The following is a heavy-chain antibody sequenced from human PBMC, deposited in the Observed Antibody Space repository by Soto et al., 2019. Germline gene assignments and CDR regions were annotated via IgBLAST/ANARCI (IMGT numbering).Heavy chain of an antibody. J-gene: IGHJ4*02. CDR1: GFTFSSYG. Sequence: PGGSLRLSCAASGFTFSSYGMRWVRQAPGKGLEYVSSITAGGGTTYYANSAKGRFTISRDNSKNTLFLQMNSLRAEDSAVYYCAKKGPPLDSSATDYWGQGTLVTVSS. CDR3: AKKGPPLDSSATDY. V-gene: IGHV3-23*01. CDR2: ITAGGGTT. D-gene: IGHD3-22*01.